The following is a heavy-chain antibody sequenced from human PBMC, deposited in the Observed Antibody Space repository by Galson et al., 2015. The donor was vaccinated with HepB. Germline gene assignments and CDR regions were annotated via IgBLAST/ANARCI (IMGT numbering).Heavy chain of an antibody. CDR1: GGSFSGYY. D-gene: IGHD6-6*01. Sequence: SETLSLTCAVYGGSFSGYYWSWIRQPPGRGLEWIGEINQSGGANYNPSLKSRVTTSVDTSNNQFSLMLTSVIAADTAVYYCARGGVAARLQHWGQGTLVSVSS. CDR3: ARGGVAARLQH. V-gene: IGHV4-34*01. J-gene: IGHJ1*01. CDR2: INQSGGA.